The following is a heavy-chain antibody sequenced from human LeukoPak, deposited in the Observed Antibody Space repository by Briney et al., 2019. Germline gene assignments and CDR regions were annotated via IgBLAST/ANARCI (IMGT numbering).Heavy chain of an antibody. V-gene: IGHV4-30-4*01. D-gene: IGHD3-22*01. Sequence: SQTLSLTCTVSGVSISSGDYYWSWIRQPPGKGLEWIGYIYYSGSTYYNPSLKSRLTISVDTSNNQFSLKLSSVTAADTAVYYCARRDSSGYSSYRHFDYWGQGTLVTVSS. CDR2: IYYSGST. CDR1: GVSISSGDYY. CDR3: ARRDSSGYSSYRHFDY. J-gene: IGHJ4*02.